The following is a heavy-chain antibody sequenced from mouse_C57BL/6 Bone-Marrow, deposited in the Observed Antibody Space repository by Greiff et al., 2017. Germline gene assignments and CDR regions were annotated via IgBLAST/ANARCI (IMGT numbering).Heavy chain of an antibody. Sequence: QVQLQQSGAELLRPGTSVKMSCKASGYTFTNYWIGWAKQRPGHGLEWIGDIYPGGGYTNYNEKFKGKATLTADKSSSTAYMQFSSLTSEDSAIYYCARHSNYGYAMDYWGQGTSVTVSS. J-gene: IGHJ4*01. CDR3: ARHSNYGYAMDY. CDR1: GYTFTNYW. D-gene: IGHD2-5*01. V-gene: IGHV1-63*01. CDR2: IYPGGGYT.